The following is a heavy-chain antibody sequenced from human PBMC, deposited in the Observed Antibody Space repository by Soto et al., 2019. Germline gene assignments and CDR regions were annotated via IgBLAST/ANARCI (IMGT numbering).Heavy chain of an antibody. D-gene: IGHD3-3*01. CDR3: AHRVLRTVFGLVTTTAIYFDF. CDR2: ISWDDDK. V-gene: IGHV2-5*02. Sequence: QITLNESGPTVVSPTETLTLTCRFSGFSLTTSGVGVGWIRQSPGKAPEWLALISWDDDKRYSASLKSRLTITKDTAKNQVVLTVSDLDPTDTATYYCAHRVLRTVFGLVTTTAIYFDFWGQRTPVAVSS. CDR1: GFSLTTSGVG. J-gene: IGHJ4*02.